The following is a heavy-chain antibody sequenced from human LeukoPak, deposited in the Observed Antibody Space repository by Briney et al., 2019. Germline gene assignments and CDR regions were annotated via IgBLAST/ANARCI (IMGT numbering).Heavy chain of an antibody. CDR3: ARDPTTRSNRAQFYSDY. J-gene: IGHJ4*02. CDR1: GFTFSSYN. Sequence: GGSLRLSCAASGFTFSSYNMNWVRQAPGKGLEWVSSISSSSSYIYYADSVKGRFTISRDNSKNTLYLQMNSLRAEDTAVYYCARDPTTRSNRAQFYSDYWGQGTLVIVSS. CDR2: ISSSSSYI. D-gene: IGHD4-17*01. V-gene: IGHV3-21*01.